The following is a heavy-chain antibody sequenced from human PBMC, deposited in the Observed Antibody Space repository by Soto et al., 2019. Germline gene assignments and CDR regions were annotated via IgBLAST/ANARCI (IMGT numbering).Heavy chain of an antibody. V-gene: IGHV1-8*01. CDR2: MNPNSGNT. D-gene: IGHD3-10*01. J-gene: IGHJ6*03. Sequence: ASVKVSCKASGYTFTSYDINWVRQATGQGLEWMGWMNPNSGNTGYAQKFQGRVTMTRNTSISTAYMELSSLRSEDTAVYYCARGPIGPMVRVYYYYYMDVWGKGTTVTVSS. CDR1: GYTFTSYD. CDR3: ARGPIGPMVRVYYYYYMDV.